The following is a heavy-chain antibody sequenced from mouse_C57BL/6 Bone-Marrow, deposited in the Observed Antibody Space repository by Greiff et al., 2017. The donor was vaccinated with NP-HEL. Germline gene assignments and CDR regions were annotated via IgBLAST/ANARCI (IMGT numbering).Heavy chain of an antibody. J-gene: IGHJ1*01. CDR1: GYTFTSYW. V-gene: IGHV1-55*01. CDR2: IYPGSGST. Sequence: VQLQQPGAELVKPGASVKMSCKASGYTFTSYWITWVKQRPGQGLEWIGDIYPGSGSTNYNEKFKSKATLTVDTSSSTAYMQLSSLTSEDSAVYYCARVDYERAIDYCCRGPGTTVTVSS. CDR3: ARVDYERAIDYCC. D-gene: IGHD2-13*01.